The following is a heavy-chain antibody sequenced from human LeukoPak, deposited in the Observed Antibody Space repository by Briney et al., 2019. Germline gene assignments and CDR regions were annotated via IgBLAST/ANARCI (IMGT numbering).Heavy chain of an antibody. V-gene: IGHV3-30*07. J-gene: IGHJ5*02. D-gene: IGHD6-19*01. CDR3: ARALAGTSWFDP. CDR1: GFTFSTHA. Sequence: GGSLRLSCVGSGFTFSTHAIHWVRQTPGKGPEWVAVMSYDGSESFYANSVKGRFTISRDNAKNTLYLQMNSLRAEDTAVYYCARALAGTSWFDPWGQGTLVTVSS. CDR2: MSYDGSES.